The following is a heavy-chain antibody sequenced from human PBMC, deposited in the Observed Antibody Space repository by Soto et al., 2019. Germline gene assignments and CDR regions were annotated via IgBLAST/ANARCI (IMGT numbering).Heavy chain of an antibody. J-gene: IGHJ6*02. V-gene: IGHV3-48*03. CDR2: ISISGSTI. CDR1: GFTFSSYE. Sequence: PGGSLRLSCAASGFTFSSYEMNWVRQAPGKGLEWVSYISISGSTIYYADSVKGRFTISRDNAKNSLYLQMNSLRAEDTAVYYCARDHKGGYYYYGMDVWGQGTTVTVSS. CDR3: ARDHKGGYYYYGMDV.